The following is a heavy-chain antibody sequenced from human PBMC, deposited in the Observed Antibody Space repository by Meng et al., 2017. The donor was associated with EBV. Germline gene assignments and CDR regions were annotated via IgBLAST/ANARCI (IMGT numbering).Heavy chain of an antibody. D-gene: IGHD6-13*01. CDR1: GGTFSSYA. CDR3: ARAEIAAAGRLDY. CDR2: IIPIFGTA. J-gene: IGHJ4*02. V-gene: IGHV1-69*06. Sequence: QGQLVECGGEVKKAGASVKVSCKASGGTFSSYAISWVRQAPGQGLEWMGGIIPIFGTANYAQKFQGRVTITADKSTSTTYMELSSLRSEDTAVYYCARAEIAAAGRLDYWGQGTLVTVSS.